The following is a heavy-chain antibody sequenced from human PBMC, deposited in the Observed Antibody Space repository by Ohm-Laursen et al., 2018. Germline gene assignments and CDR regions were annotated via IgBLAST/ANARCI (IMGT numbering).Heavy chain of an antibody. CDR1: GYTFTGYY. D-gene: IGHD3-16*01. CDR3: AKESRGRDAFDI. Sequence: SVKVSCKASGYTFTGYYLYWMRQAPGQGLKWMGWINPNSGGTKYAQKFQDRVTMTGDTSITTAYMELSRLTSDDTAVYYCAKESRGRDAFDIWGQGTMVTVSS. V-gene: IGHV1-2*02. CDR2: INPNSGGT. J-gene: IGHJ3*02.